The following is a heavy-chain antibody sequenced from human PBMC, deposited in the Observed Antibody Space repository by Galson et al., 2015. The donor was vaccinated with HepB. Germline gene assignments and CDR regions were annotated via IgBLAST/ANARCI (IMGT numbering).Heavy chain of an antibody. J-gene: IGHJ6*02. D-gene: IGHD3-10*01. CDR2: IVVGSGNT. CDR3: AKEKNYYGFTYGMDV. CDR1: GFTFTSSA. V-gene: IGHV1-58*01. Sequence: SVKVSCKASGFTFTSSAVQWVRQARGQRLEWIGWIVVGSGNTNYAQKFQERVTITRDMSTSTAYMELSSLRSEDTAVYYCAKEKNYYGFTYGMDVWGQGTTVTVSS.